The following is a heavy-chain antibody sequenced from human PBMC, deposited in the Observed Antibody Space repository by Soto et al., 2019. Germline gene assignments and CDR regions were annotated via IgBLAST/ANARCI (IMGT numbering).Heavy chain of an antibody. Sequence: GGSLRLSCAASGFTFSSYAMSWVRQAPGKGLEWVSAISGSCGSTYYADSVKGRFTISRDNSKNTLYLQMNSLRAEDTAVYYCAKDIVVVPAAPVFDYWGQGTLVTVSS. J-gene: IGHJ4*02. D-gene: IGHD2-2*01. CDR1: GFTFSSYA. CDR2: ISGSCGST. V-gene: IGHV3-23*01. CDR3: AKDIVVVPAAPVFDY.